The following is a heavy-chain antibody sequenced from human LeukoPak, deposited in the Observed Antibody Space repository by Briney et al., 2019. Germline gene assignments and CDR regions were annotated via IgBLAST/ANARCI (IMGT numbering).Heavy chain of an antibody. CDR2: IIPIFGTA. Sequence: ASVKVSCKASGYTFTSYGISWVRQAPGQGLEWMGGIIPIFGTANYAQKLQGRVTMTTDTSTSTAYMELRSLRSDDTAVYYCANSAAGTRYFQHWGQGTLVTVSS. J-gene: IGHJ1*01. V-gene: IGHV1-18*01. CDR3: ANSAAGTRYFQH. CDR1: GYTFTSYG. D-gene: IGHD6-13*01.